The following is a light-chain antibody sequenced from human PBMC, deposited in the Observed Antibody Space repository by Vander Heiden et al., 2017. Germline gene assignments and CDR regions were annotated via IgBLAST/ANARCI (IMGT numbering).Light chain of an antibody. CDR3: QQSDSTPIT. V-gene: IGKV1-39*01. Sequence: DIQMTQSPSSLSASVGDRVTITCRASQSISSFLNWYQQKPGKAPKLLIYAASSLRSGVPSRFSGSGSGTDFTLTISSLQPEDFVIYYCQQSDSTPITFGQGTRLEIK. CDR2: AAS. J-gene: IGKJ5*01. CDR1: QSISSF.